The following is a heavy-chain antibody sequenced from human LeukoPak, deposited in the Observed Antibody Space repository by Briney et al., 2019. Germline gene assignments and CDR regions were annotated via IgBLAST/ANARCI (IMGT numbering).Heavy chain of an antibody. V-gene: IGHV1-8*01. J-gene: IGHJ3*02. CDR3: ARRRGIAVAGTRRDAFDI. CDR2: MNPNSGNT. Sequence: ASVKVSCKASGYTFTSYDINWVRQATGQGLEWMGWMNPNSGNTGYAQKFQGRVTMTRNTSISTAYMELSSLRSEDTAVYYCARRRGIAVAGTRRDAFDIWGQGTMVTVSS. D-gene: IGHD6-19*01. CDR1: GYTFTSYD.